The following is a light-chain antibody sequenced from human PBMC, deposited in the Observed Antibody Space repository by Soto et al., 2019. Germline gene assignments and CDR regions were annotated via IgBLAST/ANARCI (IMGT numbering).Light chain of an antibody. CDR1: QSVINNL. V-gene: IGKV3-20*01. CDR2: GAA. Sequence: EIVLTQSPATLSLSPGERATLSCRSSQSVINNLLACQQKPPRQPRLLIYGAASSAAGIPAGCFSGSWGRKVFLTTISRLEDDFAVVYYHQQYGRSGTFGEGTKVDIK. CDR3: QQYGRSGT. J-gene: IGKJ4*02.